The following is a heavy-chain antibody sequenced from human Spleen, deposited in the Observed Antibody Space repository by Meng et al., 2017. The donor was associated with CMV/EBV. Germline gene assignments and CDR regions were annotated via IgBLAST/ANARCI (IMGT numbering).Heavy chain of an antibody. J-gene: IGHJ4*02. CDR2: INPKSDDT. V-gene: IGHV1-2*06. CDR1: GYTFTGYF. CDR3: AREGYSGSEADY. Sequence: QVQLVQSGAEVKKSGASVKVSCKASGYTFTGYFLHWVRQAPGQGLEWMGRINPKSDDTNYAQKFLGRVTMTRDTSINTAYMELSRLTFDDTAVYYCAREGYSGSEADYWGQGTLVTVSS. D-gene: IGHD3-10*01.